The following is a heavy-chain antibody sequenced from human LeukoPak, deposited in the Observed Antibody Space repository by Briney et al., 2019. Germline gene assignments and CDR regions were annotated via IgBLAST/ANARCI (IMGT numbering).Heavy chain of an antibody. CDR1: GYTFTSYD. V-gene: IGHV1-8*01. Sequence: GASVKVSCKASGYTFTSYDINWVRQATGQGLEWMGWMNSNSGNTGYAQKFQGRVTMTRNTSISTAYMELSSLRSEDTAVYYCARAGNGRPKRYCSSASCYRSDYGGQGTLVTVSS. CDR3: ARAGNGRPKRYCSSASCYRSDY. D-gene: IGHD2-2*01. CDR2: MNSNSGNT. J-gene: IGHJ4*02.